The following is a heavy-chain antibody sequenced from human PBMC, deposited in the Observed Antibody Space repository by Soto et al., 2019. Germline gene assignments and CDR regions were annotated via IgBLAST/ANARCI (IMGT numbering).Heavy chain of an antibody. J-gene: IGHJ3*02. Sequence: QVQLVESGGGVVQPGRSLRLSCAASGFTFSSYAMHWVRQAPGKGLEWVAVISYDGSNKYYADSVKGRFTISRDNSKNTLYLQMNSLRAEDTAVYYCARGGYNWNSGAFDIWGQGTMVTVSS. V-gene: IGHV3-30-3*01. D-gene: IGHD1-7*01. CDR3: ARGGYNWNSGAFDI. CDR2: ISYDGSNK. CDR1: GFTFSSYA.